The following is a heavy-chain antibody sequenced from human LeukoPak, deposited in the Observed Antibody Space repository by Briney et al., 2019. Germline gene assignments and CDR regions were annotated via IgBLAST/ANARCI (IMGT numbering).Heavy chain of an antibody. CDR3: VRHERCSSINCIYNWFDP. V-gene: IGHV4-39*01. J-gene: IGHJ5*02. D-gene: IGHD2-2*01. Sequence: PSETLSLTCTVSGGSIPTKNFYWGWIRQPPGKGLEWIGSVFYSGRTYYNPSLKNRVTIFVDPSKNQFSLNLRSVTAADTAVYYCVRHERCSSINCIYNWFDPWGQGTLVIVSS. CDR1: GGSIPTKNFY. CDR2: VFYSGRT.